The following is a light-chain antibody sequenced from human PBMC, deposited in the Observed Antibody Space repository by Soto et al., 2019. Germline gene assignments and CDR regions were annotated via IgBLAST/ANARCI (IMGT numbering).Light chain of an antibody. V-gene: IGKV3-20*01. CDR3: QQYGSSPLT. Sequence: EVVLTQSPGTLSLSPGEGATLSCRASQSVSSSYLAWYQQKAGQAPRLLIFGASSRASGIPDRFSGSGSGTDFTLTICRLEPEDFAMYYCQQYGSSPLTFGGGTRWIS. CDR2: GAS. CDR1: QSVSSSY. J-gene: IGKJ4*01.